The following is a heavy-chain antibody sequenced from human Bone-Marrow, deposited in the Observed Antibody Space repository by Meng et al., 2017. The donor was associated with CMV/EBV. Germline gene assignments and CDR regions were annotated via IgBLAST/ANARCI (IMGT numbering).Heavy chain of an antibody. CDR2: INHSGST. CDR3: SRGRRVAVAVKARYYFDY. Sequence: SETLSSTCAVYGGCFSGYYWSWIRQPPGKGLEWIGEINHSGSTNYNPSLKSRVTISVDTSKNQFSLKLSSVTAADTAVYYCSRGRRVAVAVKARYYFDYWGQGTLVTVSS. CDR1: GGCFSGYY. J-gene: IGHJ4*02. D-gene: IGHD6-19*01. V-gene: IGHV4-34*01.